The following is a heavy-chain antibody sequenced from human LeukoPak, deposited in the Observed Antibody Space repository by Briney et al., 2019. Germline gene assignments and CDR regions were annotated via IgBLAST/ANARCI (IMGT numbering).Heavy chain of an antibody. V-gene: IGHV3-48*04. J-gene: IGHJ4*02. CDR1: GFTFSIYS. CDR3: ASSNGHLDN. CDR2: ITGSSTTI. D-gene: IGHD2-8*01. Sequence: GGSLRLSCAASGFTFSIYSMNWVRQAPGKGLEWVSYITGSSTTIYYADSVKGRFTISRDNAQNSLYLQMNSLRAEDTAVYYCASSNGHLDNWGQGTLVTVSS.